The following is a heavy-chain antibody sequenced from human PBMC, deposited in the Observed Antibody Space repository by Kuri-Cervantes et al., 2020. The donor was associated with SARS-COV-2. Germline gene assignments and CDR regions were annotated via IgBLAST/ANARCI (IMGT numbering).Heavy chain of an antibody. CDR2: IRPSGGSK. V-gene: IGHV3-11*04. Sequence: GGSLRLSCAASGFPFNDYYFTWIRQAPGKGLEWVSSIRPSGGSKFYADSVKGRFTISRDDAKSSVYLQMNSLRGKDTAVYYCAKDQHGIVVVVAAIDYWGQGTLVTVSS. CDR3: AKDQHGIVVVVAAIDY. J-gene: IGHJ4*02. D-gene: IGHD2-15*01. CDR1: GFPFNDYY.